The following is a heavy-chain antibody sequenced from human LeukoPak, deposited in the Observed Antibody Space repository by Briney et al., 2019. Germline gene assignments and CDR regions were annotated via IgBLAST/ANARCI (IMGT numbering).Heavy chain of an antibody. CDR3: ARGYSYGYWLPFDY. V-gene: IGHV4-61*01. Sequence: SETLSLTCTVSNGSISSDTYFWSWIRQPPGKGLEWIGYIYYSGSTNYNPSLKSRVTISVDTSKNQFSLKLSSVTAADTAVYYCARGYSYGYWLPFDYWGQGTLVTVSS. CDR2: IYYSGST. D-gene: IGHD5-18*01. CDR1: NGSISSDTYF. J-gene: IGHJ4*02.